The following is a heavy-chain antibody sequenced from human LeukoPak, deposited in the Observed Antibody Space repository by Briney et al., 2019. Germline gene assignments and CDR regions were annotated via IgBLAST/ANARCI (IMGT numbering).Heavy chain of an antibody. D-gene: IGHD4-17*01. CDR3: ARASYGDY. CDR2: INPNDGGA. V-gene: IGHV1-2*02. J-gene: IGHJ4*02. CDR1: GYTFTSHY. Sequence: ASVKVSCKASGYTFTSHYMHWVRQAPGQGLEWMGWINPNDGGADFEQKFQGRVTMTRDTSISTAYMELSRLRSDDTAVYYCARASYGDYWGQGTLVTVSS.